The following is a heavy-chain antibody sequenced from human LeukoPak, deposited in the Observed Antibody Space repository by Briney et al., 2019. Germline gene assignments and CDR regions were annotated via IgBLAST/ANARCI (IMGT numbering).Heavy chain of an antibody. CDR1: GFTFSSYS. V-gene: IGHV3-23*01. CDR2: ISGSDGNT. J-gene: IGHJ4*02. Sequence: GGSLRLSCEASGFTFSSYSMSWVRQAPGKGLEWVSVISGSDGNTYYADSVKGRFTISRDNSKNTLYLQLSSLRAEDTAVYYCAKDRTETTVTMDYWGQGTLVTVSS. D-gene: IGHD4-17*01. CDR3: AKDRTETTVTMDY.